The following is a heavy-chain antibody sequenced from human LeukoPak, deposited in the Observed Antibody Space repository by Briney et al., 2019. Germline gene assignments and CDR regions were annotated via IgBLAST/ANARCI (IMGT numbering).Heavy chain of an antibody. CDR2: ISTYNGNT. CDR1: GYTFISYG. CDR3: ARQSNWNDGGAYYYYYMDV. V-gene: IGHV1-18*01. J-gene: IGHJ6*03. Sequence: GASVKVSCKASGYTFISYGITWVRQAPGQGLEWMGWISTYNGNTNYAQKLQGRVTMTTDTSTSTAYMELRSLRSDDTAVYYCARQSNWNDGGAYYYYYMDVWGKGTTVTISS. D-gene: IGHD1-20*01.